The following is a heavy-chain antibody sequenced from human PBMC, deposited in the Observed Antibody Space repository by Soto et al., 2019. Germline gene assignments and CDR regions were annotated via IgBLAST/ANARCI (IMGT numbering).Heavy chain of an antibody. V-gene: IGHV1-3*01. D-gene: IGHD3-10*01. CDR3: ASSFGELLPYYYYGMDV. CDR2: VNASIGKA. J-gene: IGHJ6*02. Sequence: GASVKVSCKASGYTFTSYAMHWVRQAPGQRLEWMGGVNASIGKANYAQKFQGRITMTTDESTSTAYMELSSLRSEDTAVYYCASSFGELLPYYYYGMDVWGQGTTVTVSS. CDR1: GYTFTSYA.